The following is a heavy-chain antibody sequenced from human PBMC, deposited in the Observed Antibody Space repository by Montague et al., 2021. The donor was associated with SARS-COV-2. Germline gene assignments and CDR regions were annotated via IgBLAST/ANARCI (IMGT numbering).Heavy chain of an antibody. CDR2: IYHSGGT. V-gene: IGHV4-39*01. CDR3: ARRPGTFGAAFDI. CDR1: GGSISSDSFY. Sequence: SETLSLTCTVFGGSISSDSFYWGWLRQPPGKGLEWIGLIYHSGGTYNGPSLKRRFSISVDTSKNQFSLKVTSVTAADTAVYYCARRPGTFGAAFDIWGLGTMVTVSS. D-gene: IGHD3-10*01. J-gene: IGHJ3*02.